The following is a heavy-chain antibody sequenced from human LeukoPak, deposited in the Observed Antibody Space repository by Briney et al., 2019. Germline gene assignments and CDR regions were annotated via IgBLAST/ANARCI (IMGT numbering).Heavy chain of an antibody. V-gene: IGHV3-23*01. CDR1: GFTFSSYA. Sequence: GGSLRLSCAASGFTFSSYAMSWVRQAPGKGLEWVSAISGSGGSTYYADSVKGRFTISRDNSKNTLYLQMNSLRAEDTAAYYCAKGTRGYSGYDDYYFDYWGQGTLVTVSS. J-gene: IGHJ4*02. CDR2: ISGSGGST. CDR3: AKGTRGYSGYDDYYFDY. D-gene: IGHD5-12*01.